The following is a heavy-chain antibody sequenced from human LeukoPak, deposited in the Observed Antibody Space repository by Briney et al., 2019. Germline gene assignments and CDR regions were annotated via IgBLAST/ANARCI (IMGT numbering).Heavy chain of an antibody. D-gene: IGHD3-22*01. Sequence: PSETLSLTCTVSGGSISSYYWSWIRQPPGKGLEWIGSIYYSGSTYYNPSLKSRVTISVDTSKNQFSLKLSSVTAADTAVYYCAREGNYYDSSGYYGVLSDFDYWGQGTLVTVSS. CDR1: GGSISSYY. J-gene: IGHJ4*02. V-gene: IGHV4-39*07. CDR3: AREGNYYDSSGYYGVLSDFDY. CDR2: IYYSGST.